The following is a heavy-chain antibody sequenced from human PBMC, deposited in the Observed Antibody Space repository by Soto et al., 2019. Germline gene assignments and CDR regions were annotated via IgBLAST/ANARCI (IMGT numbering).Heavy chain of an antibody. J-gene: IGHJ3*02. D-gene: IGHD3-16*01. CDR3: ARPDYAQDDWYHAYDI. CDR1: DYTLAAYW. V-gene: IGHV5-51*04. Sequence: ESLKSSCKGFDYTLAAYWIRRVRQTPVNVLEWIGVISRRDSDVKYSPRLDTQVTISADKHINTAFLELRSLKASDTAVYYCARPDYAQDDWYHAYDIWGQGTMVTVSS. CDR2: ISRRDSDV.